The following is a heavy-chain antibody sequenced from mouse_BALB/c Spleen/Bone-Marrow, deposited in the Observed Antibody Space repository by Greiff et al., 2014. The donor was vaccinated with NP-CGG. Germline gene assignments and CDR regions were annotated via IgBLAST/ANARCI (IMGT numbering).Heavy chain of an antibody. CDR2: IDPSYGGT. V-gene: IGHV1-39*01. CDR1: GYSFTDYN. Sequence: VQLQQSGPELEKPGASVKMSCKASGYSFTDYNMNWVKQSNGKSLEWIGNIDPSYGGTTYNQKFKGKATLTVDKSSSTVYMQLKSLASEDSAVYYCARGHDGYRTWFAYWGQGTPVTVSA. CDR3: ARGHDGYRTWFAY. J-gene: IGHJ3*01. D-gene: IGHD2-3*01.